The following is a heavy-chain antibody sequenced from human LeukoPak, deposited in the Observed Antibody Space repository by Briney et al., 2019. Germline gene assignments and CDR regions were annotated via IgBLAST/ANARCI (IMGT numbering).Heavy chain of an antibody. J-gene: IGHJ4*02. CDR3: ARLISSSWYGVFDY. CDR2: INPNIGGT. CDR1: GYTFTGYY. V-gene: IGHV1-2*06. D-gene: IGHD6-13*01. Sequence: ASVKVSCKASGYTFTGYYMHWVRQAPGQGLEWMGRINPNIGGTNYAQKFQGRVTMTRDTSISTAYMELSRLRSDDTAVYYCARLISSSWYGVFDYWGQGTLVTVSS.